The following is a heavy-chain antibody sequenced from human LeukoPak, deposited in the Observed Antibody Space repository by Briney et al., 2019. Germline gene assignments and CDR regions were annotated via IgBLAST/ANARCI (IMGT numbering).Heavy chain of an antibody. D-gene: IGHD6-19*01. CDR2: IKQDGSEK. J-gene: IGHJ4*02. V-gene: IGHV3-7*01. CDR3: AREYWDSSGWYGIDY. Sequence: GGSLRLSCAASGFTFSSYWMSWVRQAPGKGLEWVANIKQDGSEKYYADSVKGRFTISRDNAKNSLYLQMNSLRAEDTAVYYCAREYWDSSGWYGIDYWGQGTLVTVSS. CDR1: GFTFSSYW.